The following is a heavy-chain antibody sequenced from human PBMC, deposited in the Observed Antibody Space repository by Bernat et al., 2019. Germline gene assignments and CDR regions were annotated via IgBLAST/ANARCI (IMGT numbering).Heavy chain of an antibody. J-gene: IGHJ3*02. D-gene: IGHD3-22*01. CDR1: GFTFSRHG. Sequence: VHLVESGGGVVQPGGSLRLSSVASGFTFSRHGMNWVRQAPGKGLEWVGGISGDGSRKYYADSVQGRCSITRENSKNTQYLQMNSLRDEDTAVYYCTRESGNGGYYGGFDMWGQGTFVPVSS. V-gene: IGHV3-30*03. CDR3: TRESGNGGYYGGFDM. CDR2: ISGDGSRK.